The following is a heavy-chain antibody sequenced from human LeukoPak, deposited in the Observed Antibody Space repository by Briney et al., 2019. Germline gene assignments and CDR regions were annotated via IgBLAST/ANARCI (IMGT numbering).Heavy chain of an antibody. Sequence: KPSETLSLTCTVSGGSISSSSYYWGWIRRPPGKGLGWIGSIYYSGSTYYNPSLKSRVTISVDTSKNQFSLKLSSVTAADTAVYYCARRRYCSSTSCPGAWFDPWGQGTLVTVSS. CDR3: ARRRYCSSTSCPGAWFDP. D-gene: IGHD2-2*01. J-gene: IGHJ5*02. CDR1: GGSISSSSYY. V-gene: IGHV4-39*01. CDR2: IYYSGST.